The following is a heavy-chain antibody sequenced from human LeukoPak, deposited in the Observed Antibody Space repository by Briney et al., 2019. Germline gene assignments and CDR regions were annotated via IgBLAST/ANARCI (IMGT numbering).Heavy chain of an antibody. V-gene: IGHV1-18*01. J-gene: IGHJ6*02. CDR3: AREGLDYYGMDV. Sequence: WMGWISGHNGNTQYAQKFQGRVTMTTDTSTSTAYMELRSLRSDDTAVYYCAREGLDYYGMDVWGQGTTVTVSS. CDR2: ISGHNGNT.